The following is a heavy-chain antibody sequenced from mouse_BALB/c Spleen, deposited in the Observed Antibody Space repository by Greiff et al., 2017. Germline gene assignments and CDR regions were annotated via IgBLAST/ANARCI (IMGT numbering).Heavy chain of an antibody. CDR2: INPSTGYT. J-gene: IGHJ4*01. V-gene: IGHV1-7*01. CDR3: ARGTDSSMDY. CDR1: GYTFTSYW. Sequence: QVQLKQSGAELAKPGASVKMSCKASGYTFTSYWMHWVKQRPGQGLEWIGYINPSTGYTEYNQKFKDKATLTADKSSSTAYMQLSSLTSEDSAVYYCARGTDSSMDYWGQGTSGTVSS. D-gene: IGHD3-3*01.